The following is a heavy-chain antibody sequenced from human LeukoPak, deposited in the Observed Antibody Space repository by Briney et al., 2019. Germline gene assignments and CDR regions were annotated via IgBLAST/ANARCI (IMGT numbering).Heavy chain of an antibody. CDR3: ARPSNEGQWLVGQGVDY. CDR2: INWNGDNT. D-gene: IGHD6-19*01. J-gene: IGHJ4*02. Sequence: GGSLRLSCAASGFTFDDYGMSWVRQPPGKGLEWVSGINWNGDNTGYADSVKGRFTISRDNAKKSMYLEMNSLRAEDTAVYYCARPSNEGQWLVGQGVDYWGQGTLVTVSS. CDR1: GFTFDDYG. V-gene: IGHV3-20*04.